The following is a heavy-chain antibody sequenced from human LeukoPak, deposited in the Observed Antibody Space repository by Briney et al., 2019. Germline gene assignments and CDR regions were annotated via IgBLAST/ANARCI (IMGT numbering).Heavy chain of an antibody. D-gene: IGHD5-24*01. J-gene: IGHJ5*02. V-gene: IGHV1-2*02. Sequence: ASVKVSCKASGYTFTGYYMHWVRQAPGQGLEWMGWINPNSGGTNYAQKFQGRVTMTRDTSISTAYMELSRLRSDDTAVYYCARDGRPAGLQFFLGRGPANWFDPWGQGTLVTVSS. CDR1: GYTFTGYY. CDR3: ARDGRPAGLQFFLGRGPANWFDP. CDR2: INPNSGGT.